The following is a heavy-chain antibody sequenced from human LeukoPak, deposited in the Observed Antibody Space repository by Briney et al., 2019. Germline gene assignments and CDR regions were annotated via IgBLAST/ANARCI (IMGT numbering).Heavy chain of an antibody. V-gene: IGHV3-48*04. CDR3: ARDESTPRYYFDY. Sequence: GGSLRLSCAASGFTFSSYSMNWVRQAPGKGLEWVSYISSSSITIYYADSVKGRFTISRDNAKNSLYLQMNSLRAEDTAVYYCARDESTPRYYFDYWGQGTLVTVSS. CDR2: ISSSSITI. D-gene: IGHD5/OR15-5a*01. CDR1: GFTFSSYS. J-gene: IGHJ4*02.